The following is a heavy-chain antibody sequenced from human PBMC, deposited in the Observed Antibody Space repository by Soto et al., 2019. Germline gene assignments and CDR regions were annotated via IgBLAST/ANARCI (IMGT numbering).Heavy chain of an antibody. CDR1: GYTFTSYG. CDR2: ISAYNGNT. V-gene: IGHV1-18*01. CDR3: ARPRFLEWLFTLDY. Sequence: QVQLVQSGAEVKKPGASVKVSCKASGYTFTSYGISWVRQAPGQGLEWMGWISAYNGNTNYAQKFQGIVTMTTDKSTTTAYMELRSLRSDDTAVYFCARPRFLEWLFTLDYGGQGTPVTVSS. D-gene: IGHD3-3*01. J-gene: IGHJ4*02.